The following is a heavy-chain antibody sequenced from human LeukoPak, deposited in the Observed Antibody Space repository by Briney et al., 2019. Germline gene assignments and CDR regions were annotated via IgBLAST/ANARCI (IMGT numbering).Heavy chain of an antibody. CDR1: GGSISSYY. CDR3: ARDYGGNPNHWYFDL. Sequence: SETLSLTCTVSGGSISSYYWSWIRQPPGKGLEWIGEINHSGSTNYNPSLKSRVTISVDTSKNQFSLKLSSVTAADTAVYYCARDYGGNPNHWYFDLWGRGTLVTVSS. CDR2: INHSGST. D-gene: IGHD4-23*01. J-gene: IGHJ2*01. V-gene: IGHV4-34*01.